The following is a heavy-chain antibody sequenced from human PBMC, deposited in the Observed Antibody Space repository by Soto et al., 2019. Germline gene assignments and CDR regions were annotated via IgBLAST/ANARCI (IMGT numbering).Heavy chain of an antibody. J-gene: IGHJ4*02. V-gene: IGHV1-18*01. CDR2: ISAYNGNT. CDR1: GYTFTSYG. D-gene: IGHD6-19*01. CDR3: AWLEDSRGWYPDDY. Sequence: QVQLVQSGAEVKKPGASVKVSCKASGYTFTSYGISWLRHAPGQGLEWMGWISAYNGNTNYAQKLQGRVTMTTDTSKSTAYMELGSRRSDAAAVYYCAWLEDSRGWYPDDYWGQGTLVTVSS.